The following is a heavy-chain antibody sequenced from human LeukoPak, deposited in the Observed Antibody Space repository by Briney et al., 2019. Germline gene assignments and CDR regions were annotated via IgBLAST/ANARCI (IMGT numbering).Heavy chain of an antibody. CDR3: ARGGGRYSVDY. V-gene: IGHV1-2*02. J-gene: IGHJ4*02. Sequence: ASVKVSCKASGYTFIDYYMHWVRQAPGQGLEWIGWISPNSGGTKYVQKSQGRVTMTRDTSITTVYMELSGLSFDDTAVYYCARGGGRYSVDYWGQGTLVIVSS. CDR2: ISPNSGGT. D-gene: IGHD1-26*01. CDR1: GYTFIDYY.